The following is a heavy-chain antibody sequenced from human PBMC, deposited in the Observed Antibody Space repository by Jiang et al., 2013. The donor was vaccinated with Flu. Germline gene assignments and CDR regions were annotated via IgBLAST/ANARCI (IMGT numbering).Heavy chain of an antibody. CDR3: ARPRDYGDYSPLNY. D-gene: IGHD4-17*01. V-gene: IGHV5-51*01. Sequence: WVRQMPGKGLEWMGIIYPGDSDTRYSPSFQGQVTISADKSISTAYLQWSSLKASDTAMYYCARPRDYGDYSPLNYWGQGTLVTVSS. CDR2: IYPGDSDT. J-gene: IGHJ4*02.